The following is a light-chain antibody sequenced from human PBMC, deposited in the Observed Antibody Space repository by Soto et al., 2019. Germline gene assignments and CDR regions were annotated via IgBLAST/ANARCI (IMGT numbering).Light chain of an antibody. J-gene: IGLJ1*01. CDR2: KGT. Sequence: QSVLAQPASVSGSPGQSITISCTGTSDDVGAYNSVSWYQQLPHKAPQVILYKGTQRPSGVSSRFSGSTSGNAASLTTSGLQADDEADYFCCSSAPESTYVFGTGTKVTV. CDR3: CSSAPESTYV. CDR1: SDDVGAYNS. V-gene: IGLV2-23*01.